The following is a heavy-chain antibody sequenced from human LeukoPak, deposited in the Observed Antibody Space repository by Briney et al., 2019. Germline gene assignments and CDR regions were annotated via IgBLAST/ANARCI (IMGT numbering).Heavy chain of an antibody. J-gene: IGHJ4*02. Sequence: GGSLRLSCAASGFTFSNYGMSWVRQAPGKGLEWVSSISGSGGTTYYADSVKGRFTISRDKSKNTLYLQMNSLRAEDTAVYYCARDRGGYYYDSSGYSISDFDYWGQGTLVTVSS. CDR2: ISGSGGTT. V-gene: IGHV3-23*01. CDR3: ARDRGGYYYDSSGYSISDFDY. D-gene: IGHD3-22*01. CDR1: GFTFSNYG.